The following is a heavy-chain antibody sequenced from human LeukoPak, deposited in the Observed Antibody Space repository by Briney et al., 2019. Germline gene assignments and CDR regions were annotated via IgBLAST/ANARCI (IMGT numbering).Heavy chain of an antibody. V-gene: IGHV4-59*01. Sequence: SETLSLTCTVSGGSISSYYWSWIRQPPGKGLEWIGYIYYSGSTNYNPSLKSRVTISVDTSKNQFSLKLSSVTAADTAVYYCARYSRGPFDYWGQGTLVTVSS. CDR3: ARYSRGPFDY. J-gene: IGHJ4*02. CDR2: IYYSGST. CDR1: GGSISSYY. D-gene: IGHD2-21*01.